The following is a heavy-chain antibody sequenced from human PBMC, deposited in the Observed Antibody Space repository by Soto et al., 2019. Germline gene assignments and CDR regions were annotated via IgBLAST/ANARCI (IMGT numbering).Heavy chain of an antibody. Sequence: QMQLVQSGAEGKKYGSSAPVSCKASAGTFSSYAISWVRQAPGQGLEWMGGIIPIYGTANYAQKFPGRVTITTDESTSTGSMELSSLRAEYTDVYYCARGGTGSAGGDYGMYVWGQGTTVTVAS. J-gene: IGHJ6*02. CDR1: AGTFSSYA. CDR3: ARGGTGSAGGDYGMYV. CDR2: IIPIYGTA. V-gene: IGHV1-69*01. D-gene: IGHD3-10*01.